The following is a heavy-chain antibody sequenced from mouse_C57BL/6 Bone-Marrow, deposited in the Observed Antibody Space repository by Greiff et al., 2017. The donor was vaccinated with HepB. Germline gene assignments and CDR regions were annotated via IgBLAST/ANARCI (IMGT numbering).Heavy chain of an antibody. D-gene: IGHD2-3*01. V-gene: IGHV1-19*01. Sequence: LMKPGASVKMSCKASGYTFTDYYMNWVKQSHGKSLEWIGVINPYNGGTSYNQKFKGKATLTVDKSSSTAYMELNSLTSEDSAVYYCARDGYYPSYFDYWGQGTTLTVSS. CDR3: ARDGYYPSYFDY. CDR1: GYTFTDYY. J-gene: IGHJ2*01. CDR2: INPYNGGT.